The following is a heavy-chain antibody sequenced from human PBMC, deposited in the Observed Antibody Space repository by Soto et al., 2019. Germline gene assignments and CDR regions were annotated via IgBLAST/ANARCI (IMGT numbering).Heavy chain of an antibody. Sequence: QVQLQESGPGLVKPSQTLSLTCTVSGGSISSGGYYWSWIRQHPGKGLEWIGYIYYSGSNYYNPSLKSRVTISVDTSKNQFSLKLSSVTAADTAVYYCARDGYDSSGYYYYGMDVWGQGTTVTVSS. CDR1: GGSISSGGYY. J-gene: IGHJ6*02. D-gene: IGHD3-22*01. CDR3: ARDGYDSSGYYYYGMDV. V-gene: IGHV4-31*03. CDR2: IYYSGSN.